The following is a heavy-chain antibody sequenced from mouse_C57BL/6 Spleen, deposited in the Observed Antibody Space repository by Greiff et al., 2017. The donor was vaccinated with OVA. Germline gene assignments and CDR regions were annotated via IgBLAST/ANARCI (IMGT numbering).Heavy chain of an antibody. J-gene: IGHJ1*03. D-gene: IGHD1-1*01. CDR3: ARYYYGSRWYFDV. CDR2: IYPGSGST. CDR1: GYTFTSYW. V-gene: IGHV1-55*01. Sequence: QVHVKQSGAELAKPGASVKMSCKASGYTFTSYWITWVKQRPGQGLEWIGDIYPGSGSTNYNEKFKSKATLTVDTSSSTAYMQLSSLTSEDSAVYYCARYYYGSRWYFDVWGTGTTVTVSS.